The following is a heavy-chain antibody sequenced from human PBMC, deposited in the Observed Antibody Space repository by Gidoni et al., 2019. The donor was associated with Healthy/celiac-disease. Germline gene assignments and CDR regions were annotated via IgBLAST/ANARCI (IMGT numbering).Heavy chain of an antibody. J-gene: IGHJ5*02. CDR1: GFTFSSYS. CDR3: ARGRGFDG. CDR2: ISSSSSTI. V-gene: IGHV3-48*04. Sequence: EVQLAEYGGGLVQTGGSRRLSWAASGFTFSSYSRNWVRQAPGKGLEWVSYISSSSSTIYYADSVKGRFTISRDNAKNSLYLQMNSLRAEDTAVYYCARGRGFDGWGQGTLVTVSS.